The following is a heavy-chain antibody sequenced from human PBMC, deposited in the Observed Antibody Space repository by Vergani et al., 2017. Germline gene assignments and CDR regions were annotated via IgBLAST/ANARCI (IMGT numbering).Heavy chain of an antibody. D-gene: IGHD2-21*02. CDR3: ARVSSHCGGDCYVDY. CDR2: MNPNSGNT. J-gene: IGHJ4*02. CDR1: GYTFTSYD. V-gene: IGHV1-8*01. Sequence: QVQLVQSGAEVKKPGASVKVSCKASGYTFTSYDINWVRQATGQGLEWMGWMNPNSGNTGYAQKFQGRVTMTRNTSIRTADLELSRLRSDDTSVYYCARVSSHCGGDCYVDYWGQGTLVTVSS.